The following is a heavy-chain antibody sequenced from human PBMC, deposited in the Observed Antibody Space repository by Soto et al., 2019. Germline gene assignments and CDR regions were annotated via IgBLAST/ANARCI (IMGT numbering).Heavy chain of an antibody. Sequence: HGESLKISGEGSGDSFSSYWIGWVRQMPGKGLEWMGIIYPGDSDTRYSPSFQGQVTISADKSISTAYLQWSSLKASDTAMYYCARHHGSGPYYYYYYMDVWGKGTTVTVSS. CDR1: GDSFSSYW. D-gene: IGHD3-10*01. CDR3: ARHHGSGPYYYYYYMDV. CDR2: IYPGDSDT. J-gene: IGHJ6*03. V-gene: IGHV5-51*01.